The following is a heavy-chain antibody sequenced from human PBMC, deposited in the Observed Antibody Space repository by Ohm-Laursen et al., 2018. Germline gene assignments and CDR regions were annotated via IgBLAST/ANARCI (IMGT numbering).Heavy chain of an antibody. J-gene: IGHJ1*01. D-gene: IGHD2-2*01. V-gene: IGHV3-23*01. CDR3: ARSKGGYCSSTSCYLAYFQH. Sequence: GSLRLSCTASGFTFSSYAMNWVRQAPGKGLEWVSGISGSGSRTYYADSVKGRFTISRDNSKNTLYLQMNSLRAEDTAVYYCARSKGGYCSSTSCYLAYFQHWGQGTLVTVSS. CDR1: GFTFSSYA. CDR2: ISGSGSRT.